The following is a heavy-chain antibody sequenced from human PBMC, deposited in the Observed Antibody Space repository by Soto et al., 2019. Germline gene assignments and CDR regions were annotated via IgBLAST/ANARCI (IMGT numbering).Heavy chain of an antibody. Sequence: QVQLQESGPGLVKPSETLSLTCTVSGGSVSSGSYYWSWIRQPPGKGLEWIGYIYYSGITNNNPSLKSRVTTSXXTXXXXXXXXXXXXXXXXXXXXXXXXXXXXXXXXXXXXXPVGFDPWGQGTLVTVSS. CDR3: XXXXXXXXXXXXXXXPVGFDP. V-gene: IGHV4-61*01. CDR1: GGSVSSGSYY. J-gene: IGHJ5*02. CDR2: IYYSGIT.